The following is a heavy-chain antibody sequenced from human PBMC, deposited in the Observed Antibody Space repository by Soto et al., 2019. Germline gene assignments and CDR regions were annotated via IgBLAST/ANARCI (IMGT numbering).Heavy chain of an antibody. V-gene: IGHV3-7*03. CDR2: IKTDGSEK. D-gene: IGHD3-10*01. Sequence: EVQLVESGGGLVQPGGSLRLSCAASGFTFSDNWMSWVRQAPGKGLECVANIKTDGSEKYYVDPVKGRFTTSRDNTKNSLYLQMHRLSAEDTAVYYCATSMARGGNHCWGHGPRV. J-gene: IGHJ4*01. CDR1: GFTFSDNW. CDR3: ATSMARGGNHC.